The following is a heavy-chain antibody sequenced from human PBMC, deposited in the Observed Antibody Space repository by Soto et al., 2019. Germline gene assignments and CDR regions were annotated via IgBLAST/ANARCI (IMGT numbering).Heavy chain of an antibody. V-gene: IGHV1-2*02. Sequence: SVKTFCKASGYHFPAYYMHWVRQAPGQGLEWMGWINPNSGGINYAQKFQGRVTIARDTSISTAYMELSSLSFDDTAVYYWERVVVAVISHTGYWGQETLVTVS. J-gene: IGHJ4*02. CDR2: INPNSGGI. D-gene: IGHD2-21*02. CDR3: ERVVVAVISHTGY. CDR1: GYHFPAYY.